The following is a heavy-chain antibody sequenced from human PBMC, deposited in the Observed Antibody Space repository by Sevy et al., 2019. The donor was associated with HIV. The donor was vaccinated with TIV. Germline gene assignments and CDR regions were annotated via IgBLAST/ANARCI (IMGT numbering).Heavy chain of an antibody. CDR3: VRDPEWGAIDY. Sequence: GGSLTLSCAVSGLTFSSSWMAWARHAPGKRLEWVAEIQPDGSEKYYVDSVKGRLTISRDNAKNFLYLQMDSLRVEDTAVYYCVRDPEWGAIDYWGQGILVTVSS. D-gene: IGHD3-16*01. J-gene: IGHJ4*02. CDR1: GLTFSSSW. CDR2: IQPDGSEK. V-gene: IGHV3-7*01.